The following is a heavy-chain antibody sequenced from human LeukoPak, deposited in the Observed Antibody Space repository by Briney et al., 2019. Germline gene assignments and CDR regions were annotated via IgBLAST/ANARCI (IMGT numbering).Heavy chain of an antibody. D-gene: IGHD3-22*01. J-gene: IGHJ3*02. CDR1: GFTFSGYA. V-gene: IGHV3-23*01. CDR2: ISGSGGST. CDR3: ATRIYYYDSSGSPADAFDI. Sequence: GGSLRLSCAASGFTFSGYAMSWVRQAPGKGLEWVSAISGSGGSTYYADSVKGRFTISRDNSKNTLYLQMNSLRAEDTAVYYCATRIYYYDSSGSPADAFDIWGQGTMVTVSS.